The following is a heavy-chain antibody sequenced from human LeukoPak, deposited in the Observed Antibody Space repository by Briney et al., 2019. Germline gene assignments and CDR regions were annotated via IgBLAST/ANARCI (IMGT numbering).Heavy chain of an antibody. Sequence: SETLSLTCTVSGGSISSSSYYWGWIRQPPGKGLEWIGSIYYSGSTYYNPSLKSRVTISVDTSKNQFSLKLSSVTAADTAVYYCARDKRGSSWYEIDYRGQGTLVTVSS. CDR3: ARDKRGSSWYEIDY. J-gene: IGHJ4*02. D-gene: IGHD6-13*01. V-gene: IGHV4-39*07. CDR1: GGSISSSSYY. CDR2: IYYSGST.